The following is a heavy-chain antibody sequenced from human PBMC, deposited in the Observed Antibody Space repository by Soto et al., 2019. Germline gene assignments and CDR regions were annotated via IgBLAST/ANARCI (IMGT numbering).Heavy chain of an antibody. V-gene: IGHV3-23*01. CDR2: ILVDGRT. J-gene: IGHJ3*02. CDR1: GFICSSYD. Sequence: GGSLRLSCAASGFICSSYDMSWVRQAPGKGLEWVSTILVDGRTFYVDSVKGRFTISRDSSQNTVYLQMNSLTAGDTALYYCAKATATGGGAFDICGQGTMGPSPQ. D-gene: IGHD2-8*02. CDR3: AKATATGGGAFDI.